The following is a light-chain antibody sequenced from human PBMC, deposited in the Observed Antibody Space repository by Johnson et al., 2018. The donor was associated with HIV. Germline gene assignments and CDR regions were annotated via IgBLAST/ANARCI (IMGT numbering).Light chain of an antibody. CDR1: SSNIGNNF. V-gene: IGLV1-51*01. J-gene: IGLJ1*01. Sequence: QSVLTQPPSVSAAPGQKVTISCSGSSSNIGNNFVSWYQLLPQTAPKLLIYDNNKRPSGIPDRFSGPKSGPSASLAITGLQTGDEAAYYCGTWDTSLRGLYVFGTGTRVSIL. CDR3: GTWDTSLRGLYV. CDR2: DNN.